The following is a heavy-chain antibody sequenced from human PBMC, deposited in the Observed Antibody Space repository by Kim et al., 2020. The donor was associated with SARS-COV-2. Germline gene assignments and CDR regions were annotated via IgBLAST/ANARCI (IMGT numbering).Heavy chain of an antibody. J-gene: IGHJ6*02. V-gene: IGHV3-15*01. CDR3: TSRVLGVYYYGMDV. D-gene: IGHD3-10*01. CDR2: IKTNRDGGTT. CDR1: GFTFSNAW. Sequence: GGSLRLSCAASGFTFSNAWMSWVRQAPGKGLEWVGRIKTNRDGGTTDYAAPVKGRLTISRDDSRNMLYLQMNSLKTEDTAVYYCTSRVLGVYYYGMDVWGQGTTVTVSS.